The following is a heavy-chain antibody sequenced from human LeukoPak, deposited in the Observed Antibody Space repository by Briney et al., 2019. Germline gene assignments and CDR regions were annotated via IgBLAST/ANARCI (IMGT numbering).Heavy chain of an antibody. J-gene: IGHJ4*02. Sequence: GGSLRLSCAASGFTVSSNYMSWVRQAPGKGLEWVAVIWYDGSNKYYADSVKGRFTISRDNAKNSLYLQMNSLRAEDTAVYYCARLGAPGVDYWGQGTLVTVSS. CDR2: IWYDGSNK. V-gene: IGHV3-33*08. CDR1: GFTVSSNY. CDR3: ARLGAPGVDY. D-gene: IGHD3-10*01.